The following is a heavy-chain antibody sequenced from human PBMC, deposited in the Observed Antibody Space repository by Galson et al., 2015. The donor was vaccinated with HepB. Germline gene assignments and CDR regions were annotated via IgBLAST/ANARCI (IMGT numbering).Heavy chain of an antibody. V-gene: IGHV3-9*01. CDR2: ISWNSGNI. J-gene: IGHJ4*02. Sequence: SLRLSCAASGFTFSSYAMVWVRQGPGMGLEWVSGISWNSGNIGYADSVRGRFTISRDNAKNSLYLQMISLRNEDTALYYCAKATYYYGSGSYFAPYFDSWGQGTLVTVSS. CDR1: GFTFSSYA. CDR3: AKATYYYGSGSYFAPYFDS. D-gene: IGHD3-10*01.